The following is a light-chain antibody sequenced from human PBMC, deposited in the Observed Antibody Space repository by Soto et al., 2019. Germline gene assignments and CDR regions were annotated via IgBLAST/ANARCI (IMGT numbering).Light chain of an antibody. Sequence: EIVLTQSPGTLSLSPGERATLSCRASQSVNINYFAWYQQKPGQGPRLLMYGASSKATGIPDRFSGRGSGTVFTLTISRLEPEDFAVSYCQQYDSSPRTFGQGTKVEIK. CDR2: GAS. V-gene: IGKV3-20*01. CDR3: QQYDSSPRT. CDR1: QSVNINY. J-gene: IGKJ1*01.